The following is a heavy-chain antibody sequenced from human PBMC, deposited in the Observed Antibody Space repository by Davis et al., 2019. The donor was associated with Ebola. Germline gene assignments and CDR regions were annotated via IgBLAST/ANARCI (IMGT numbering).Heavy chain of an antibody. J-gene: IGHJ6*02. Sequence: GESLKISCAASGFTFSSYGMHWVRQAPGKGLEWVSSISSSSSYIYYADSVKGRFTISRDNAKNSLYLQMNSLRAEDTAVYYCAKDRQWLVGYGMDVWGQGTTVTVSS. D-gene: IGHD6-19*01. CDR1: GFTFSSYG. CDR3: AKDRQWLVGYGMDV. V-gene: IGHV3-21*04. CDR2: ISSSSSYI.